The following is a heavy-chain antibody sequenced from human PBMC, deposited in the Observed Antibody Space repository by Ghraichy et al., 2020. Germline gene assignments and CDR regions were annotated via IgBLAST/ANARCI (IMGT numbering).Heavy chain of an antibody. CDR1: GFSFSDYN. J-gene: IGHJ2*01. V-gene: IGHV3-21*01. D-gene: IGHD3-3*01. CDR3: AKELPFGVSERYFDL. Sequence: GGSLRLSCAASGFSFSDYNMDWVRQAPGKGLEWVSGISSSSSYIYYADSVKGRFTISRDNAKNTLSLQMNSLRAEDTAIYYCAKELPFGVSERYFDLWGRGTLVAVSS. CDR2: ISSSSSYI.